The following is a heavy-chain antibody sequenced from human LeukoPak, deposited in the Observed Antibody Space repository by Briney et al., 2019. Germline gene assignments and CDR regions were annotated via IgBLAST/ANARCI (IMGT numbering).Heavy chain of an antibody. V-gene: IGHV3-48*03. J-gene: IGHJ4*02. CDR1: GFTFSSYE. CDR3: ARDPPSYSSSWYGENY. Sequence: PGGSLRLSCAASGFTFSSYEMSWVRQAPGKGLEWVSYISSSGSTIYYAHSVKSRFTISRDNAKNSLYLQMNSLRAEDTAVYYCARDPPSYSSSWYGENYWGQGTLVTVSS. D-gene: IGHD6-13*01. CDR2: ISSSGSTI.